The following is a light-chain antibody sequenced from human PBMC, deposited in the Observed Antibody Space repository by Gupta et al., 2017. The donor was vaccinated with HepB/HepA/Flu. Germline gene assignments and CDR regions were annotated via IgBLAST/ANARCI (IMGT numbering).Light chain of an antibody. CDR3: QQDASPPNT. CDR1: QSVLYSSNTKNY. V-gene: IGKV4-1*01. J-gene: IGKJ2*01. CDR2: WVS. Sequence: DIVMTQSPYSLAVSLGERATINCKSSQSVLYSSNTKNYLAWYQQKPGQPPKLLIYWVSTRESGVPDRFSGRGSGTDFTLTISRLQAEDVAVYFCQQDASPPNTFGQGTKVEIK.